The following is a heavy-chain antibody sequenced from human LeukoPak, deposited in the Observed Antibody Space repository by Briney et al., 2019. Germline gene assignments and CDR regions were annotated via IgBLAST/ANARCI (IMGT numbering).Heavy chain of an antibody. CDR2: VDPEDGET. V-gene: IGHV1-69-2*01. D-gene: IGHD2-2*01. CDR1: GYTFTDYY. CDR3: ATLGDIVVVD. J-gene: IGHJ4*02. Sequence: GASVKVSCKVSGYTFTDYYMHWVQQAPGKGLEWMGLVDPEDGETIYAEKFQGRVTITADTSTDTAYMELSGLRSEDTAVYYCATLGDIVVVDWGQGTLVTVSS.